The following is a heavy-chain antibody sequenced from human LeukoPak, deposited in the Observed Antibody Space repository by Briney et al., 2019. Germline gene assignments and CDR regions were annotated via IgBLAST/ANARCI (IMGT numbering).Heavy chain of an antibody. CDR2: IIHIFGTA. CDR3: ARRGDGYNLYWFDP. V-gene: IGHV1-69*01. CDR1: GGTFSSYA. D-gene: IGHD5-24*01. Sequence: RASVKVSCKASGGTFSSYAISWVRQAPGQGLEWMGGIIHIFGTANYAQKFQDRVTITADESTSTAYMELSNLRSEDTAVYYCARRGDGYNLYWFDPWGQGTLVTVSS. J-gene: IGHJ5*02.